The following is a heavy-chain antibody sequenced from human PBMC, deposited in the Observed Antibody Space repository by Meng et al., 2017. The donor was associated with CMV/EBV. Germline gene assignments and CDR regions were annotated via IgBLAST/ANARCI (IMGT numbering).Heavy chain of an antibody. Sequence: GESLKISCAASGFTFSSYSMNWVRQAPGKGLEWVSYISSSSSTIYYADSVKGRFTISRDNAKNSLYLQMNSLRAEDTAVYYCARGQGRIVVNWFDPWGQGTTVTVS. CDR1: GFTFSSYS. V-gene: IGHV3-48*04. CDR2: ISSSSSTI. CDR3: ARGQGRIVVNWFDP. D-gene: IGHD3-22*01. J-gene: IGHJ5*01.